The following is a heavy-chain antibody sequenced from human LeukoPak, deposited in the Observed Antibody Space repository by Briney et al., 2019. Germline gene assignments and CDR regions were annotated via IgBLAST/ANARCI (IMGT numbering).Heavy chain of an antibody. CDR3: ARLRVAAYEFDY. CDR2: IYYSGST. J-gene: IGHJ4*02. CDR1: GGSISSSSYY. D-gene: IGHD2-15*01. Sequence: PSETLSLTCTVSGGSISSSSYYWGWIRQPPGKGLEWIGSIYYSGSTYYNPSLKSRVTISVDTSKNQFSLKLSSVTAADTAVYYCARLRVAAYEFDYWGQGTLVTVSS. V-gene: IGHV4-39*07.